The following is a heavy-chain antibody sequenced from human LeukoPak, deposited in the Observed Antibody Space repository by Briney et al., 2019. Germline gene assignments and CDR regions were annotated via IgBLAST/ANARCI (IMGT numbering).Heavy chain of an antibody. D-gene: IGHD3-22*01. J-gene: IGHJ6*02. CDR3: ARGLADSSGYYHRYYYYYGMDV. CDR1: GGTFSSYA. CDR2: IIPIFGTA. Sequence: GASVKVSCKASGGTFSSYAISWMRQAPGQGLEWMGGIIPIFGTANYAQKFQGRVTITADESTSTAYMELSSLRSEDTAVYYCARGLADSSGYYHRYYYYYGMDVWGQGTTVTVSS. V-gene: IGHV1-69*01.